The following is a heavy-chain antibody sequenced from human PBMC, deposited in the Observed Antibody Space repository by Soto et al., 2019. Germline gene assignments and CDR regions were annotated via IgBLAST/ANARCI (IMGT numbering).Heavy chain of an antibody. Sequence: PSETLSLTCTVSGGSISSGGYYWSWIRQHPGKSLEWIGYIYYSGSTYYTPSLKRRVTISVDTSKNQFSLKLSSVTAADTAVYCCARDRGCSGGSCYSGVWFDPWGQGTLVTVSS. CDR2: IYYSGST. CDR1: GGSISSGGYY. D-gene: IGHD2-15*01. V-gene: IGHV4-31*03. CDR3: ARDRGCSGGSCYSGVWFDP. J-gene: IGHJ5*02.